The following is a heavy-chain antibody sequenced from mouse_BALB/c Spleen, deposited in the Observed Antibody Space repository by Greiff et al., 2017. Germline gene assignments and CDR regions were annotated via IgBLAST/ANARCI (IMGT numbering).Heavy chain of an antibody. D-gene: IGHD1-2*01. Sequence: VKLQESGAELVRPGTSVKISCKASGYTFTNYWLGWVKQRPGHGLEWIGDIYPGGGYTNYNEKFKGKATLTADTSSSTAYMQLSSLTSEDSAVYFCARGTTATHWYFDVWGAGTTVTVSS. J-gene: IGHJ1*01. CDR3: ARGTTATHWYFDV. CDR1: GYTFTNYW. V-gene: IGHV1-63*02. CDR2: IYPGGGYT.